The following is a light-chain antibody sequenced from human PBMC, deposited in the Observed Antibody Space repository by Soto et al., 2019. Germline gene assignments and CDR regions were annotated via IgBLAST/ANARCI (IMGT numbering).Light chain of an antibody. Sequence: EIVLTQSPATLSLSPGERAILSCRASQSVGTYLAWYQQKPGQAPRLLIYDASNRATGIPARFGGSGSGTDFTLTINSLEPEDFAVYYCQQRSNWPPKITFGQGTRLEI. CDR1: QSVGTY. V-gene: IGKV3-11*01. J-gene: IGKJ5*01. CDR3: QQRSNWPPKIT. CDR2: DAS.